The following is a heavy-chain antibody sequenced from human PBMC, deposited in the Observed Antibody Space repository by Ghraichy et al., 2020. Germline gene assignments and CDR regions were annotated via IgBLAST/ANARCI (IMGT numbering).Heavy chain of an antibody. Sequence: GGSLRLSCAASGITFSSYWMSWVRQAPGKGLEWVANIKQDGSEKYYVDSVKGRFTISRDNAKNSLYLQMNSLRAEDTAVYYCARDVGRGYCSGGRCYSGMDVWGQGTTVTGSS. V-gene: IGHV3-7*03. J-gene: IGHJ6*02. D-gene: IGHD2-15*01. CDR3: ARDVGRGYCSGGRCYSGMDV. CDR2: IKQDGSEK. CDR1: GITFSSYW.